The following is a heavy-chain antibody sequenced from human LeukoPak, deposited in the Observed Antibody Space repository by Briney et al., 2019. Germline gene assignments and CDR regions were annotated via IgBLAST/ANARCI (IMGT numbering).Heavy chain of an antibody. V-gene: IGHV4-4*09. CDR1: GSISGYY. CDR2: IYTSGST. Sequence: SETLSLSSTVLGSISGYYWSWIRQPPGKELEWIGYIYTSGSTNYNPSLESRVTISVDTSKNQFSLDLRSVTAADTAVYYCARQKCTSTSCLTKNAFDIWGQGTMVTVSS. D-gene: IGHD2-2*01. J-gene: IGHJ3*02. CDR3: ARQKCTSTSCLTKNAFDI.